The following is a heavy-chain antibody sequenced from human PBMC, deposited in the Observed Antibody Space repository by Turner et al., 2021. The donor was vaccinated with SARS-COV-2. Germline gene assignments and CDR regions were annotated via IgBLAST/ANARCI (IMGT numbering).Heavy chain of an antibody. CDR3: ARDLKWWKAFDP. Sequence: QVQLVQSGAEVQKPGASVNVSSKASGYTFTSYDISWVRQAPGQGLEWMGWISAYNGNTNYAQNLQGRVTMTTDTSTNTAYMELRSLRSDDTAVYYCARDLKWWKAFDPWGQGTLVTVSS. D-gene: IGHD2-15*01. V-gene: IGHV1-18*01. CDR2: ISAYNGNT. J-gene: IGHJ5*02. CDR1: GYTFTSYD.